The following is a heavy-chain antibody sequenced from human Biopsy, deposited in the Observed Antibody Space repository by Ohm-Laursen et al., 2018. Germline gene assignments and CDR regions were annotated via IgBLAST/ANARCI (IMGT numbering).Heavy chain of an antibody. CDR3: ARDLGNLRGVMFYLDS. D-gene: IGHD3-16*01. CDR1: GFTFSSYG. Sequence: SLRLSCSASGFTFSSYGMHWVRQVPGKGLEWVAAIWYDGSNKNYADSVEGRFTISRDNFKNTVYLEMNSLRPEDTAVYYCARDLGNLRGVMFYLDSWGQGTLVSVSS. J-gene: IGHJ4*02. V-gene: IGHV3-33*01. CDR2: IWYDGSNK.